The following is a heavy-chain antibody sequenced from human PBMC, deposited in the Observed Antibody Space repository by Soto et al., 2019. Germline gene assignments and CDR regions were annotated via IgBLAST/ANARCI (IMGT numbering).Heavy chain of an antibody. CDR2: IKQDGSET. CDR1: AFTLSTYW. J-gene: IGHJ6*03. Sequence: GGSLRLSCAASAFTLSTYWMSWVRQAPGKGQEWVATIKQDGSETHYVDSVKGRFTISRDNAENSLYLQMNSLRAEDTAVYYCVRGCGRASCHYYLDVWGKGTTVTVSS. V-gene: IGHV3-7*01. D-gene: IGHD2-2*01. CDR3: VRGCGRASCHYYLDV.